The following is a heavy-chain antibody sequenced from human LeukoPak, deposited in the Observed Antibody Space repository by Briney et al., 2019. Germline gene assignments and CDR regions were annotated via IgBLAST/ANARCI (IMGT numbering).Heavy chain of an antibody. CDR3: ARDLGRLADY. CDR2: INTDGSST. CDR1: GFTLSSYW. Sequence: PGGSLRLSCAASGFTLSSYWMHWVRQAPGKGLVWVSRINTDGSSTYYADSVKGRFTISRDDSKNTLYLQMNSLRAADTAVYYCARDLGRLADYWGQGTLVTVSS. V-gene: IGHV3-74*01. J-gene: IGHJ4*02.